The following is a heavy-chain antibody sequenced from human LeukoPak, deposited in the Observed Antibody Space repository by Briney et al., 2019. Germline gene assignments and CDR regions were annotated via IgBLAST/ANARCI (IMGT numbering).Heavy chain of an antibody. CDR2: INPSGGST. CDR1: GYTFTSYY. CDR3: VRGIVLVPSDSLELRSSWCDP. J-gene: IGHJ5*02. V-gene: IGHV1-46*01. Sequence: ASVKVSCKASGYTFTSYYMHWVRQAPGQGLEWMGIINPSGGSTSYAQKFQGRVTMTRDTSTSTVYMELSSLRSEDTAVYYCVRGIVLVPSDSLELRSSWCDPWGQGTLVTLSS. D-gene: IGHD2-2*01.